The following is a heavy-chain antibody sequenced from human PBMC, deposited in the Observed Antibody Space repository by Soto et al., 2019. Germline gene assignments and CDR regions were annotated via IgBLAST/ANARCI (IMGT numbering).Heavy chain of an antibody. CDR2: IYNSGTT. Sequence: QVQLQESGPGLVKPSQTLSLTCSVSGGSISSGDYYWNWIRQPPGKGLEWIGFIYNSGTTYYNPSLKSRVTISGDTSKNQFSLRLTSVTAADTAVYYCARNDYDYVWESPGGDAFDIWGQGTMVTVSS. CDR3: ARNDYDYVWESPGGDAFDI. J-gene: IGHJ3*02. V-gene: IGHV4-30-4*01. D-gene: IGHD3-16*01. CDR1: GGSISSGDYY.